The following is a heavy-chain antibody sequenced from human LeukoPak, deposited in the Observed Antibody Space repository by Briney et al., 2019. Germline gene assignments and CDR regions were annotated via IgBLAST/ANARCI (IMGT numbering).Heavy chain of an antibody. J-gene: IGHJ4*02. CDR1: GLTVSSEY. D-gene: IGHD6-6*01. CDR3: ARLLPASRHYFDY. Sequence: PGGSLTLSCAAYGLTVSSEYLAWVRQAPGKGLEWISVIYGAGATYYADSVEGRFTISRDTYSNALYLQMNSLRVEDTAVYHCARLLPASRHYFDYWGRGTPVTVSS. V-gene: IGHV3-53*01. CDR2: IYGAGAT.